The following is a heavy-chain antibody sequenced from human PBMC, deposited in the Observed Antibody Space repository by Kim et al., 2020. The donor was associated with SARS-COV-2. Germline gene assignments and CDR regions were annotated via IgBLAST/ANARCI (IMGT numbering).Heavy chain of an antibody. V-gene: IGHV4-59*01. Sequence: SETLSLTCIVSDGSISTDYWNWIRQPPGKGLEWVGSVYYNGRSRYNPSLKSRFTISVDASKNQFSLKVTSVTAADTAMYYCARSYSNNWYWFDYWGQGTL. CDR2: VYYNGRS. CDR3: ARSYSNNWYWFDY. CDR1: DGSISTDY. J-gene: IGHJ4*02. D-gene: IGHD6-13*01.